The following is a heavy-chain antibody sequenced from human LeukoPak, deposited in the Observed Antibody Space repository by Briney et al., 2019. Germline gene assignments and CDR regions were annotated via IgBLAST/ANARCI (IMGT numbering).Heavy chain of an antibody. CDR2: ISSSGSTI. J-gene: IGHJ6*03. CDR1: GFTFSSYE. D-gene: IGHD6-13*01. CDR3: ARDREYSSSWDYYYYYMDV. V-gene: IGHV3-48*03. Sequence: GGSLRLSCAASGFTFSSYEMNWVRQAPGKGLEWVSYISSSGSTIYYADSVKGRFTISRDNAKNSLYLQMNSLRAEDTAVYYCARDREYSSSWDYYYYYMDVWGKGTTVTVSS.